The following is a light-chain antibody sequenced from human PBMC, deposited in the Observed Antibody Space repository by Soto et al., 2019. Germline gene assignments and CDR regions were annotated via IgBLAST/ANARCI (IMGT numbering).Light chain of an antibody. Sequence: PGPLSLAPGERASLSCGSSQSVTNNYLAWYQQRPGQAPRLLIDGASTRATGIPARFSGSGSGTEFTLTISSLQSEDFAVYYCQQYNNWPQTFGQGTKVDIK. J-gene: IGKJ1*01. V-gene: IGKV3-15*01. CDR1: QSVTNN. CDR3: QQYNNWPQT. CDR2: GAS.